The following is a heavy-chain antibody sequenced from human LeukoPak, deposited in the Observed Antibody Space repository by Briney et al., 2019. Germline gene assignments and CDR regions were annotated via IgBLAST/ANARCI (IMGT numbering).Heavy chain of an antibody. J-gene: IGHJ4*02. CDR2: IHYSGST. CDR1: GDSISSYY. D-gene: IGHD3-3*01. CDR3: ASGGVRFQDFDY. V-gene: IGHV4-59*01. Sequence: PSETLSLTCTVSGDSISSYYWNWIRQPPGKGLEYIGWIHYSGSTDYNPSLKSRVTISLDRSKRQLSLNLSSVTAADTAVYYCASGGVRFQDFDYWGQGTLVTVSS.